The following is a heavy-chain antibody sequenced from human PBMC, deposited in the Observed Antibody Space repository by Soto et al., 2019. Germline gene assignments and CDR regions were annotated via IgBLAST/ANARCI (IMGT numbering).Heavy chain of an antibody. V-gene: IGHV1-69*01. CDR1: GGSFNSDA. D-gene: IGHD4-17*01. CDR3: ARGDYGDYHSYYYGMAV. CDR2: IITISGTT. J-gene: IGHJ6*02. Sequence: QVQLVQSGAEVKKPGSSVKVSCKASGGSFNSDAINWVRQAPGQGLEWMGGIITISGTTNYAQKFQGRVTITADESTGTADMDVSSLRSEDTAIYYCARGDYGDYHSYYYGMAVWGQGTTVTVSS.